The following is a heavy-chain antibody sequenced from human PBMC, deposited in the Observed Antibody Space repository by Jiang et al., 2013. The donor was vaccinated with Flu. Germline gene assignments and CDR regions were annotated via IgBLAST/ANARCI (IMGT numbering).Heavy chain of an antibody. CDR3: ARDRDIVSRGGMDY. D-gene: IGHD5/OR15-5a*01. J-gene: IGHJ4*02. Sequence: GPGLVKPSETLSLTCTGSISSSTDYWGWIRQPPGKGLEWIGSIYYSGTTYYNPSLKSRASISVDPSKNQFSLSLSSVTTADTAVYYCARDRDIVSRGGMDYWGQGILVTVSP. CDR2: IYYSGTT. V-gene: IGHV4-39*07. CDR1: SISSSTDY.